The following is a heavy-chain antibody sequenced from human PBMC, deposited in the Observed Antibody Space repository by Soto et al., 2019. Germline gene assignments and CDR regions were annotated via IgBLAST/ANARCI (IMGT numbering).Heavy chain of an antibody. CDR1: GFTFTSSA. CDR2: IVVGSGNT. J-gene: IGHJ4*02. V-gene: IGHV1-58*02. D-gene: IGHD4-17*01. CDR3: AAAVGDDYGDPYFDY. Sequence: SVKVSFKASGFTFTSSAMQWVRQARGQRLEWIGWIVVGSGNTNYAQKFQERVTITRDMSTSTAYMEVSSLRSEDTAVYYCAAAVGDDYGDPYFDYWGQGTLVTVSS.